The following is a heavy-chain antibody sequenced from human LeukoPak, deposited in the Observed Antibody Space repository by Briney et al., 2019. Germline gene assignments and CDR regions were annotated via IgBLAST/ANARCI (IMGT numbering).Heavy chain of an antibody. J-gene: IGHJ4*02. CDR2: IYHSGST. V-gene: IGHV4-4*02. CDR1: GGSISSSNW. CDR3: ARFRYKWNAVQGY. Sequence: SETLSLTCAVSGGSISSSNWWSCVRQPPGRGLARIGEIYHSGSTNYNPSLKGRVTISVDKSKNQFSMKLSCVTTADTAVYYCARFRYKWNAVQGYWGEGALVTVSS. D-gene: IGHD1-1*01.